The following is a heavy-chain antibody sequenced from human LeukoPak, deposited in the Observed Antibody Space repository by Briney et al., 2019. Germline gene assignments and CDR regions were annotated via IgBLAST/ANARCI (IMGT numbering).Heavy chain of an antibody. CDR1: GFSFSNYG. CDR2: MWSDGTNK. V-gene: IGHV3-30*19. CDR3: ARDLFPYDFWSGYYGDGYYYYGMDV. J-gene: IGHJ6*02. Sequence: GRSLRLSCAASGFSFSNYGLHWVRQAPGKGLEWVAVMWSDGTNKYYADSVKGRFTISRDNSKNTLYLQMNSLRAEDTAVYYCARDLFPYDFWSGYYGDGYYYYGMDVWGQGTTVTVSS. D-gene: IGHD3-3*01.